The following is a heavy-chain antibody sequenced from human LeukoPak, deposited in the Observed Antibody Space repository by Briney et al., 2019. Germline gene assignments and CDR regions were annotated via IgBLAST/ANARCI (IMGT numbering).Heavy chain of an antibody. V-gene: IGHV3-43*01. CDR1: GFNFDGYT. CDR2: ISRHGGTT. J-gene: IGHJ5*02. D-gene: IGHD4/OR15-4a*01. CDR3: AKDIPNYGGLDH. Sequence: GGSLRLSCAASGFNFDGYTMHWVRQAPGKGLEWVSHISRHGGTTYYADSVKGQFTISRDNSKNSLYLQMNSLRAEDTALYYCAKDIPNYGGLDHWGQGTLVTVSS.